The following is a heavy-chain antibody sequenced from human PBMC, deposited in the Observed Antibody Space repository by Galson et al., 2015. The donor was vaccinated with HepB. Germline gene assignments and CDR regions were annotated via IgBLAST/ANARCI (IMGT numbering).Heavy chain of an antibody. D-gene: IGHD2-21*01. CDR3: ASEDVIGADDAFDI. CDR1: GFTFSDYY. Sequence: SLRLSCAASGFTFSDYYMSWIRQAPGKGLEWVSYISSSSSYTNYADSVKGRFTISRDNAKNSLYLQMNSLRAEDTAVYYCASEDVIGADDAFDIWGQGTMVTVSS. CDR2: ISSSSSYT. V-gene: IGHV3-11*06. J-gene: IGHJ3*02.